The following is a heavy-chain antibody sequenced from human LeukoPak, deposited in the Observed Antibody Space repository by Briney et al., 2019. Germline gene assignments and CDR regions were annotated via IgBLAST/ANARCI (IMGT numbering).Heavy chain of an antibody. V-gene: IGHV4-39*07. CDR3: ARASSFDY. CDR1: GGSISSSTHY. J-gene: IGHJ4*02. Sequence: SETLSLTCTVSGGSISSSTHYWGWIRQPPGKGLEWIASIHYSGTTYYNPSLDSRISTSVDTSKNQFSLRLSSVTAADTAVYCCARASSFDYWGQGTLVTVSS. CDR2: IHYSGTT.